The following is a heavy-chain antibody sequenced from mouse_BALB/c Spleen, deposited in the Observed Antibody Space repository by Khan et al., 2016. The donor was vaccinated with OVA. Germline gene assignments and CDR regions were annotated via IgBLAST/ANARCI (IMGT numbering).Heavy chain of an antibody. Sequence: QIQLVQSGPELKKPGETVKISCKASGYTFTNYVINWVKQAPGKGLKWMGFINTYTGEPTYADDFKGRFAFSLETSASTAYLQINNLKNEDTSTYFCARVGYSGTMDYWGQGTSVTVSS. D-gene: IGHD2-14*01. CDR3: ARVGYSGTMDY. V-gene: IGHV9-3-1*01. CDR1: GYTFTNYV. CDR2: INTYTGEP. J-gene: IGHJ4*01.